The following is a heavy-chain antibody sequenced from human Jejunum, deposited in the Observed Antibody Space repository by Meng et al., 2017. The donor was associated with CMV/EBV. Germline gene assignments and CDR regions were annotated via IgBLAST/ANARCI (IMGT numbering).Heavy chain of an antibody. CDR3: ARGPRGIFGARNYFDY. CDR2: ITTSGGTT. CDR1: TFRTYD. Sequence: TFRTYDMSWIRPAPGKGLEWVSYITTSGGTTYRADFVRGRFTISRDNAENSLFLQMTSLTAEDTGVYYCARGPRGIFGARNYFDYWGRGTLVTVSS. V-gene: IGHV3-48*03. J-gene: IGHJ4*02. D-gene: IGHD3-3*01.